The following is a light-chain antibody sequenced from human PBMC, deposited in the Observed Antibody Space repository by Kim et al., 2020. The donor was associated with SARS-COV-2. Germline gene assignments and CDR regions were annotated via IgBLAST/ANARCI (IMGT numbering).Light chain of an antibody. V-gene: IGKV1-17*01. CDR3: LQHDAYPLT. CDR2: GTS. CDR1: QDIKNG. J-gene: IGKJ1*01. Sequence: DIQMTQSPSSLSASVGDRVTITCRASQDIKNGLGWYQQKAGKAPKRLIYGTSSLQSGVPSRFSGSGSGTAFTLTISSLQPEDLATYYCLQHDAYPLTFGQGTKVDIK.